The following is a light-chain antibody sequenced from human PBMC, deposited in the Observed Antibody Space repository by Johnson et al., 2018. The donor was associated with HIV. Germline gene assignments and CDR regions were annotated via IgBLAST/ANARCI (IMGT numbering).Light chain of an antibody. CDR2: DNN. J-gene: IGLJ1*01. CDR3: GTWDSSLSANV. V-gene: IGLV1-51*01. CDR1: TSNIGNNY. Sequence: QSVLTQPPSVSAAPGQKVTISCSGSTSNIGNNYVSWYQQLPGTAPKLLIYDNNKRPSGIPDRFSGSKSGTSATLGITGLQTEDEADYYCGTWDSSLSANVVGTGTKVTVL.